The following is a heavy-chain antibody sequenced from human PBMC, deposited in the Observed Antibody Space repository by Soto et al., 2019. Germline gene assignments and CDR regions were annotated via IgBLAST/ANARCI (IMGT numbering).Heavy chain of an antibody. Sequence: GGSLRLSCEVSGFTFSNYWMHWVRQGPGKGLVWLSRINIDGSTTTYADSVKGRFTISRDNAKNTVYLQMNSLRGEDTAVYYCARGYDFWSGFYYYAMDVWGLGTTVTVSS. CDR3: ARGYDFWSGFYYYAMDV. CDR1: GFTFSNYW. J-gene: IGHJ6*02. V-gene: IGHV3-74*03. CDR2: INIDGSTT. D-gene: IGHD3-3*01.